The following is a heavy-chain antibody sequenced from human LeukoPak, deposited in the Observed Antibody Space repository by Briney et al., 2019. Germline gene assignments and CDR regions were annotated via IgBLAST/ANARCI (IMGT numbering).Heavy chain of an antibody. J-gene: IGHJ3*02. CDR3: ARHRSGGSQDDAFDI. V-gene: IGHV3-11*01. Sequence: GGSLRLSCAPTGFTFSDYNMKWIREAPGKELEWVSSISRSGSTKYYADSVKGRFTISRDNAKNSLFLQMNSLRAEDTAVYYCARHRSGGSQDDAFDIWGQGTMVTVSS. D-gene: IGHD2-15*01. CDR2: ISRSGSTK. CDR1: GFTFSDYN.